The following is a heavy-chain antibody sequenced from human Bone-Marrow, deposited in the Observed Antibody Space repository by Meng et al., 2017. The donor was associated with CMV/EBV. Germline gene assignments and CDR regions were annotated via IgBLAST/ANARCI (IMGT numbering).Heavy chain of an antibody. D-gene: IGHD6-6*01. CDR3: AKDRPFDY. CDR2: IRYDGSNK. CDR1: GFTFSSYG. J-gene: IGHJ4*02. Sequence: GESLKISCAASGFTFSSYGMHWVRQAPGKGLEWVAFIRYDGSNKYYAYSVKGRFTISRDNSKNTLYLQMNSLRAEDTAVYYCAKDRPFDYWGQGTLVTVSS. V-gene: IGHV3-30*02.